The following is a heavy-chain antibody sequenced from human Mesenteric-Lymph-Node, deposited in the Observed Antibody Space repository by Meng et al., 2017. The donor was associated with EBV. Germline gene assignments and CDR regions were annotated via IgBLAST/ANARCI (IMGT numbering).Heavy chain of an antibody. V-gene: IGHV7-4-1*02. CDR1: GYTFTTFA. J-gene: IGHJ2*01. Sequence: QVHLVQAGSELKKPGASVKISCEASGYTFTTFALNWVRQAPGQGLEWLGWINTDTGEPTYAQGFTGRFVFSLDTSVNTAYLQINSLKTDDTAVYYCTRELGWYFAFWGRGTLVTVSS. CDR3: TRELGWYFAF. CDR2: INTDTGEP. D-gene: IGHD3-3*02.